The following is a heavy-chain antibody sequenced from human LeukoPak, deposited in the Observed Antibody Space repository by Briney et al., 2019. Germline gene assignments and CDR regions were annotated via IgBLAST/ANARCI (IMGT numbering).Heavy chain of an antibody. CDR2: ISYDGSNK. J-gene: IGHJ3*02. V-gene: IGHV3-30-3*01. CDR3: AKDISYDSSGYYYGCAFGI. Sequence: GGSLRLSCAASGFTFSSYAMHWVRQAPGKGLEWVAVISYDGSNKYYADSVKGRFTISRDNSKNTLYLQMNSLRAEDTAVYYCAKDISYDSSGYYYGCAFGIWGQGTMVTVSS. CDR1: GFTFSSYA. D-gene: IGHD3-22*01.